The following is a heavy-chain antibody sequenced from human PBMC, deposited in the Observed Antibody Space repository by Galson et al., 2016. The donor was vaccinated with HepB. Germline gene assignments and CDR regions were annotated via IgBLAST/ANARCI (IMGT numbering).Heavy chain of an antibody. CDR3: ARNNVGGYYYGSGSFGY. CDR2: IKPGRSA. Sequence: ETLSLTCAVYGESFSGYYWSWIRKPPGKGLEWIGEIKPGRSANYKPSPKSRVTISIDTSKDQFSLNLSSVTAADTAVYYCARNNVGGYYYGSGSFGYWGQGTLVTVSS. D-gene: IGHD3-10*01. CDR1: GESFSGYY. V-gene: IGHV4-34*01. J-gene: IGHJ4*02.